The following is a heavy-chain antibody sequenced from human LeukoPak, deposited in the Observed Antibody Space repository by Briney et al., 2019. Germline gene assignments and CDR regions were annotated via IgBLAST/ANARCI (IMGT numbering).Heavy chain of an antibody. Sequence: GGSLRLSWAASGFTLRSYSMSWVRQAPGKGLEWVSSINWGSNHIYSADAVQGRFTISRDNAKNSLYLQMNSLRAEDTAIYYCARDNSGWSRDYWGQGTLVTVSS. V-gene: IGHV3-21*06. CDR3: ARDNSGWSRDY. D-gene: IGHD6-19*01. J-gene: IGHJ4*02. CDR1: GFTLRSYS. CDR2: INWGSNHI.